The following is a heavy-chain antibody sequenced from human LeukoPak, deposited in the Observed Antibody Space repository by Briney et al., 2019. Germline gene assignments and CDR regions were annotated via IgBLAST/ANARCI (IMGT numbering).Heavy chain of an antibody. CDR2: IYYSGST. CDR3: ARVVTIFGVVTAFDI. CDR1: GGSISSYY. J-gene: IGHJ3*02. V-gene: IGHV4-59*12. Sequence: NPSETLSLTCTVSGGSISSYYWSWIRQPPGKGLEWIGYIYYSGSTNYNPSLKSRVTISVDTSKNQFSLKLSSVTAADTAVYYCARVVTIFGVVTAFDIWGQGTMVTVSS. D-gene: IGHD3-3*01.